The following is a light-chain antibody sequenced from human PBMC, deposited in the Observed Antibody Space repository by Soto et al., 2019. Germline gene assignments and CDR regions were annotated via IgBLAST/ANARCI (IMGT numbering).Light chain of an antibody. CDR3: QQSYSTPLT. CDR1: QSISSY. J-gene: IGKJ4*01. Sequence: DIHMTQYPSSLSASVGDRVTITGRASQSISSYLNWYQQNPGKAPKLLIYAASSLQSGVPSRFSGSGSGKDFPLTSSSRQPEDFATYYCQQSYSTPLTFGGGTKVEIK. CDR2: AAS. V-gene: IGKV1-39*01.